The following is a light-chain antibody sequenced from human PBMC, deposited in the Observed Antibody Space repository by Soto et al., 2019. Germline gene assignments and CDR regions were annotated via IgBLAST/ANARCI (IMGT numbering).Light chain of an antibody. CDR1: QSINTW. V-gene: IGKV1-5*01. Sequence: DMQMTQSPSTLSASVGDRVTITCRASQSINTWLAWYQQKPGKAPKLLIYGSSSLESGVPSRFSGSGSGKEFTLTISSLQPDEFATYYCQQYNGHFGQGTK. CDR3: QQYNGH. CDR2: GSS. J-gene: IGKJ2*01.